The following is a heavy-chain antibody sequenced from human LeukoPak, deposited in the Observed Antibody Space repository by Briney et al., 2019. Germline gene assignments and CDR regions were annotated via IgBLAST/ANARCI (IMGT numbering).Heavy chain of an antibody. Sequence: VASVKVSCKASGGTFSSYAISWVRQAPGQGLEWMGGIIPIFGTANYAQKFQGRVTITADKSTSTAYMELSSLRSEDTAVYYCAGALFGTAYCWGQGTLVTVSS. D-gene: IGHD3-3*01. J-gene: IGHJ4*02. CDR3: AGALFGTAYC. CDR2: IIPIFGTA. V-gene: IGHV1-69*06. CDR1: GGTFSSYA.